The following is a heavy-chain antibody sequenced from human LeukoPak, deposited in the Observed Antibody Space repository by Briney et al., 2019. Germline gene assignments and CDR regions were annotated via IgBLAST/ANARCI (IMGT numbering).Heavy chain of an antibody. V-gene: IGHV3-23*01. CDR3: AKDRRDIVATITWFDY. CDR1: GFTFSRSA. D-gene: IGHD5-12*01. CDR2: ISSSGNT. Sequence: QAGGSLRLSCAASGFTFSRSAMTWVRQTPGKGLDWVSSISSSGNTYYADSVKGRFTISRDNSKNMLYLQMNSLRAEDTAVYYCAKDRRDIVATITWFDYWGQGTLVTVSS. J-gene: IGHJ4*02.